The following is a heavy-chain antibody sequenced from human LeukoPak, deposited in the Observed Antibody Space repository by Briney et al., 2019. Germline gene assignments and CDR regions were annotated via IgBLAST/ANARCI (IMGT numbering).Heavy chain of an antibody. V-gene: IGHV3-30*18. CDR1: GFTFSSYA. Sequence: GGSLRLSCAASGFTFSSYAMSWVRQAPGKGLEWVAVISYDGSNKYYADSVKGRFTISRDNSKNTLSLQMNSLRAEDTAVYYCAKDLVDNILPDYWGQGTLVTVSS. CDR3: AKDLVDNILPDY. CDR2: ISYDGSNK. J-gene: IGHJ4*02. D-gene: IGHD2-15*01.